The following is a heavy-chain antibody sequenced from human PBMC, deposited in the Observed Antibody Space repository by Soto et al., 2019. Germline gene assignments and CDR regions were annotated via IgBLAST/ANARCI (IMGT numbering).Heavy chain of an antibody. CDR1: GYTFTAYA. V-gene: IGHV1-3*05. Sequence: QVQLAQSGAEERKPGASVKVSCEATGYTFTAYAMHWVRQAPGQRLEWMGWINPANGNTKYSQKFQVRLTSTTATSANTVYMDLNSQTSEDTAMYYCTRSAISPYGGLIGPFDDWGQGNLVTVSS. D-gene: IGHD3-16*02. CDR3: TRSAISPYGGLIGPFDD. J-gene: IGHJ4*02. CDR2: INPANGNT.